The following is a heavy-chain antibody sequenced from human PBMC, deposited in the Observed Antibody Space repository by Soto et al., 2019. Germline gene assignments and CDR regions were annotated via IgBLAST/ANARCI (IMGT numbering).Heavy chain of an antibody. CDR1: GGSISTSNW. CDR2: VYRTGST. J-gene: IGHJ4*02. D-gene: IGHD6-13*01. Sequence: QVQLQESGPGLVKPSGTLSLTCAVSGGSISTSNWWSWVRQPPGKGLEWIGEVYRTGSTNYNPSLERRVIVSVDKSKNQFSLKLPSVTAADTAVYYCARARATIAAAAIFDCWGQGTLVTVSS. V-gene: IGHV4-4*02. CDR3: ARARATIAAAAIFDC.